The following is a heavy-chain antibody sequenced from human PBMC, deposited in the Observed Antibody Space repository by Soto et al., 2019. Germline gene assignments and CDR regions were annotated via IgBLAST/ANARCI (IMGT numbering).Heavy chain of an antibody. CDR1: GGSISSGGYS. J-gene: IGHJ5*02. CDR2: IYHSGST. V-gene: IGHV4-30-2*01. D-gene: IGHD2-15*01. CDR3: ARYCSDGSCYGSSAFDP. Sequence: SETLSLTCAVSGGSISSGGYSWSWIRQPPGKGLEWIGYIYHSGSTYYNPSLKSRVTISVDRSKNQFSLKLSSVTAADTAVYYCARYCSDGSCYGSSAFDPWGQGTLVTVSS.